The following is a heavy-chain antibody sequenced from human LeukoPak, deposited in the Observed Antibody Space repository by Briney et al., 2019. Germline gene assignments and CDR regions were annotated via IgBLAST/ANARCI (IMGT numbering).Heavy chain of an antibody. CDR1: GGTFISYA. CDR3: AREAAAAGTQWLDP. D-gene: IGHD6-13*01. Sequence: ASVKVSCKASGGTFISYAISWVRQAPGQGLEWMGGIIPIFGTANYAQKFQGRVTITADKSTSTAYMELSSLRSEDTAVYYCAREAAAAGTQWLDPWGQGTLVTVSS. V-gene: IGHV1-69*06. J-gene: IGHJ5*02. CDR2: IIPIFGTA.